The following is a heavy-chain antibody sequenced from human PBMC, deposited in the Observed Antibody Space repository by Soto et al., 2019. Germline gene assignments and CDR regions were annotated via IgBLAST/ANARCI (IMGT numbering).Heavy chain of an antibody. J-gene: IGHJ4*02. CDR2: IYYSGST. D-gene: IGHD3-10*01. CDR3: ASLRGVIDY. V-gene: IGHV4-59*01. CDR1: GGSISSYY. Sequence: SETLSLTCPVSGGSISSYYWSWIRQPPGKGLEWIGYIYYSGSTNYNPSLKSRVTISVDTSKNQFSLKLSSVTAADTAVYYCASLRGVIDYWGQGTLVTVSS.